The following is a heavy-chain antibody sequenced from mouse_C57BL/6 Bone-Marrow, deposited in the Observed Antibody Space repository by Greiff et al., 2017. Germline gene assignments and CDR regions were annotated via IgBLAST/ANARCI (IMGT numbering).Heavy chain of an antibody. Sequence: EVKLVESGAELVRPGASVKLSCTASGFNIKDDYMHWVKQRPEQGLEWIGWIDPENGDTEYASKFQGKATITADTSSNTAYLQLSSLTSEDTAVYYCTLAYYSNYFDYWGQGTTLTVSS. CDR3: TLAYYSNYFDY. V-gene: IGHV14-4*01. D-gene: IGHD2-5*01. CDR2: IDPENGDT. J-gene: IGHJ2*01. CDR1: GFNIKDDY.